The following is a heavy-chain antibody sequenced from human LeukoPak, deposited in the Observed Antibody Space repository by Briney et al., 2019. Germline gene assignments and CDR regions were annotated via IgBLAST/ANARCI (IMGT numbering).Heavy chain of an antibody. J-gene: IGHJ4*02. V-gene: IGHV3-30*02. Sequence: GGSLRLSCAASGFTFSSYGMHWVRQAPGKGLEWVAFIRYDGSNKYYADSVKGRFTISRDNSKNTLYLQMNSLRAEDTAVYYCAKDGTHSHYDILTGYYSDYWGQGTLVTVSS. CDR3: AKDGTHSHYDILTGYYSDY. D-gene: IGHD3-9*01. CDR1: GFTFSSYG. CDR2: IRYDGSNK.